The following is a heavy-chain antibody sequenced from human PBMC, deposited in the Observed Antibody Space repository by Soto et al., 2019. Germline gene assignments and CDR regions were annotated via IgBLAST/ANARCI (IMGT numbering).Heavy chain of an antibody. CDR2: IYYSGST. CDR3: ARLSCSGGSCYTTSPDYFDY. D-gene: IGHD2-15*01. Sequence: SETLSLTSTVSGGSISSYYWSWIRQPPGKGLEWIGYIYYSGSTNYNPSLKSRVTISVDTSKNQFSLKLSSVTAADTAVYYCARLSCSGGSCYTTSPDYFDYWGQGTLVTVPS. V-gene: IGHV4-59*08. CDR1: GGSISSYY. J-gene: IGHJ4*02.